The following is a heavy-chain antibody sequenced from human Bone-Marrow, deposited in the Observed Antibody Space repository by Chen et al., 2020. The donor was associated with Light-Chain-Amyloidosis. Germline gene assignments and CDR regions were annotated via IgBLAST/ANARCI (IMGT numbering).Heavy chain of an antibody. CDR1: GGSIRSDNYY. V-gene: IGHV4-61*02. D-gene: IGHD1-26*01. Sequence: QVQLQESGPGLVKPSQTLSLTCTVSGGSIRSDNYYWSWIRQPAGKGLEWIGHIYICRNTNYNPSLKSRVTISLYTSKNQFSLNLSSVTAADTAVYSCARSFSGYFDYWGQGTQVTVSS. CDR2: IYICRNT. J-gene: IGHJ4*02. CDR3: ARSFSGYFDY.